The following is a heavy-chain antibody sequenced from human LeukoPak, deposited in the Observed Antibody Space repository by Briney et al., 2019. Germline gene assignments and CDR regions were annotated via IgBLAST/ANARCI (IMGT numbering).Heavy chain of an antibody. CDR3: AKDGGFWSDYSYFDY. V-gene: IGHV3-21*06. Sequence: GGSLRLSCAASGFTLSSHRMDWVRQAPGKGLEWVSSISSRSSFKDYADSVKGRFTISRDNAKNLLYLQMSSLRAEDTAVYFCAKDGGFWSDYSYFDYWGQGTQVTVSS. D-gene: IGHD3-3*01. CDR1: GFTLSSHR. J-gene: IGHJ4*02. CDR2: ISSRSSFK.